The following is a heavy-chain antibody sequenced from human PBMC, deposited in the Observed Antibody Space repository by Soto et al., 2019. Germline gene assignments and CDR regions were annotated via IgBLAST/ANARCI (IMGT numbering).Heavy chain of an antibody. D-gene: IGHD3-10*01. CDR2: INHSGST. V-gene: IGHV4-34*01. CDR1: GGSFSGYY. J-gene: IGHJ4*02. Sequence: SETLSLTCAVYGGSFSGYYWSWIRQPPGKGLEWIGEINHSGSTNYNPSLKSRVTISVDTSKNQFSLKLSSVTAADTALYYCARTYGRNFDYWGQGTLVTVS. CDR3: ARTYGRNFDY.